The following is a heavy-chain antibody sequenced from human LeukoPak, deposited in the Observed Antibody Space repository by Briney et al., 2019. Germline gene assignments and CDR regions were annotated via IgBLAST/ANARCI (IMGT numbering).Heavy chain of an antibody. CDR2: IYTSGST. CDR3: ARDGFSSGGDYYFDY. CDR1: GGSISSYY. J-gene: IGHJ4*02. V-gene: IGHV4-4*07. Sequence: PSETLSLTCTVSGGSISSYYWSWIRQPAGKGLEWIGRIYTSGSTNYNPSLESRVTMSVDTSKNQFSLKLSSVTAADTAVYYCARDGFSSGGDYYFDYWGQGTLVTVSS. D-gene: IGHD2-21*02.